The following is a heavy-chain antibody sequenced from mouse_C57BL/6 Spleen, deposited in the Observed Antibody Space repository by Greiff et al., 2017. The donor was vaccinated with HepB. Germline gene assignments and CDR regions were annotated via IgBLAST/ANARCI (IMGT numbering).Heavy chain of an antibody. J-gene: IGHJ3*01. CDR3: TGYYGRRFAY. D-gene: IGHD1-1*01. V-gene: IGHV6-6*01. Sequence: EVMLVESGGGLVQPGGSMKLSCAASGFTFSDAWMDWVRQSPEKGLEWVAEIRNKANNHATYYAESVKGRFTISSDASKSSVYLQMNSLRAEDTGIYYCTGYYGRRFAYWGQGTLVTVSA. CDR2: IRNKANNHAT. CDR1: GFTFSDAW.